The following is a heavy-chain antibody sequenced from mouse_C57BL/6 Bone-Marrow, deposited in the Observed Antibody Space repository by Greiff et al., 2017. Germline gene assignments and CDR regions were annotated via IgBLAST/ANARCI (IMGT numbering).Heavy chain of an antibody. V-gene: IGHV5-6*01. CDR2: ISSGGSYT. CDR1: GFTFSSYG. Sequence: VQLQQSGGDLVKPGGSLKLSCAASGFTFSSYGMSWVRQTPDKRLEWVATISSGGSYTYYPDSVKGRFTISRDNAKNTLYLQMSSLKSEDTAMYYCARRDYYGSSQYYFDDWGQGTTLTVSS. J-gene: IGHJ2*01. CDR3: ARRDYYGSSQYYFDD. D-gene: IGHD1-1*01.